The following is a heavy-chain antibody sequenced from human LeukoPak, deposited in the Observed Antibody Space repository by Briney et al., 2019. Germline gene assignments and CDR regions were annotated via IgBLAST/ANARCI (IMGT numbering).Heavy chain of an antibody. Sequence: PGGSLRLSCAASGFTVSTNYMTWVRQAPGKGLEWVSFLYSGGSTYYADSVKGRFTISRDNSKNTLYLQMNSLRAEDTAVYYCARYCTGNCYSGVDHWGQGTLVTVSS. J-gene: IGHJ4*02. CDR3: ARYCTGNCYSGVDH. CDR1: GFTVSTNY. D-gene: IGHD2-15*01. V-gene: IGHV3-66*01. CDR2: LYSGGST.